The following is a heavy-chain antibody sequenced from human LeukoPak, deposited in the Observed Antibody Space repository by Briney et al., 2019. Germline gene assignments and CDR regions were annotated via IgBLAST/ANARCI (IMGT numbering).Heavy chain of an antibody. D-gene: IGHD3-22*01. J-gene: IGHJ4*02. CDR2: IDSGGRT. CDR3: ARGHYYDSSGLDY. Sequence: GGSLRLSCAASGFTVSSNYMNWVRQAPGKGLEWVSVIDSGGRTFYADSVKGRFTIFRDNSKNTLYLQMNSLRAEDTAVYYCARGHYYDSSGLDYWGQGTLVTVSS. CDR1: GFTVSSNY. V-gene: IGHV3-66*02.